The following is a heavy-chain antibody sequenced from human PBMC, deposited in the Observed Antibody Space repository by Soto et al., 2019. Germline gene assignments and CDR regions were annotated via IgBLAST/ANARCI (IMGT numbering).Heavy chain of an antibody. CDR3: ARSDRGASYYDILTGSFGMDV. V-gene: IGHV4-31*03. CDR2: IYYSGST. J-gene: IGHJ6*02. Sequence: SETLSLTCTVSGGSISSGGYYWSWIRQHPGKGLEWIGYIYYSGSTYYNPSLKSRVTISVDTSKNQFSLKLSSVTAADTAVYYCARSDRGASYYDILTGSFGMDVWVQGTTVT. D-gene: IGHD3-9*01. CDR1: GGSISSGGYY.